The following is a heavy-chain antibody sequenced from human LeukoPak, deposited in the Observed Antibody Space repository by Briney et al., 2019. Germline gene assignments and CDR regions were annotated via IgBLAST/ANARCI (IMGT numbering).Heavy chain of an antibody. CDR3: AHSDFDY. CDR1: GFTFSSYA. D-gene: IGHD2-21*01. CDR2: ISYDGSNK. Sequence: GGSLRLSCAASGFTFSSYAMHWDRQAPGKGLEWVAVISYDGSNKYYADSVKGRFTISRDNSKNTLYLQMNSLRAEDTAVYYCAHSDFDYWGQGTLVTVSS. J-gene: IGHJ4*02. V-gene: IGHV3-30-3*01.